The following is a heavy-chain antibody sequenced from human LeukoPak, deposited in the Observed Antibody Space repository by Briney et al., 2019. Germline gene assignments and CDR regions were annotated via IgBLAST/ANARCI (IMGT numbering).Heavy chain of an antibody. CDR1: RFTFSSYA. D-gene: IGHD1-7*01. CDR2: ISGSGGST. CDR3: AKITGTTSRIYYYYYYGMDV. V-gene: IGHV3-23*01. Sequence: PGGSLRLSCAASRFTFSSYAMSWVRQAPGKGLEWVSAISGSGGSTYYADSVKGRFTISRDNSKNTLYLQMNSLRAEDTAVYYCAKITGTTSRIYYYYYYGMDVWGQGTTVTVSS. J-gene: IGHJ6*02.